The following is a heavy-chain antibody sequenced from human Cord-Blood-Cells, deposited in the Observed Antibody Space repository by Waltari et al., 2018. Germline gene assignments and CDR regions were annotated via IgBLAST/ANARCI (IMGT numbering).Heavy chain of an antibody. V-gene: IGHV1-69*02. CDR1: GGTFSSYT. D-gene: IGHD4-17*01. J-gene: IGHJ5*02. CDR3: ARVNGDYNRFDP. CDR2: IIPILGIA. Sequence: QVQLVQSGAEVKKPGSSVKVSCKASGGTFSSYTISWVRQAPGQGPEWMGRIIPILGIANHAQKFQGQVKITADKTTGTAYMELSSLRSEDTAVYYWARVNGDYNRFDPWGQGTLVTGSS.